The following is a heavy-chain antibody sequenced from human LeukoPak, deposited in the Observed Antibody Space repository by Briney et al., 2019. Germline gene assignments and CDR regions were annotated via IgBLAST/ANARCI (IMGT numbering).Heavy chain of an antibody. CDR1: GGTFSSYA. J-gene: IGHJ4*02. D-gene: IGHD3-9*01. V-gene: IGHV1-69*13. Sequence: SVKVSCKAPGGTFSSYAISWVRQAPGQGLEWMGGIIPIFGTANYAQKFQGRVTITADESTSTAYMELSSLRSEDTAVYYCARVLYDISTGHPTGADYWGQGTLVTVSS. CDR2: IIPIFGTA. CDR3: ARVLYDISTGHPTGADY.